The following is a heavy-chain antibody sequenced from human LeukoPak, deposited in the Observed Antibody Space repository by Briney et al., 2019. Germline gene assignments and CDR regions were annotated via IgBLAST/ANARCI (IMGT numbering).Heavy chain of an antibody. CDR2: LYIGRET. D-gene: IGHD3-3*01. CDR3: ARESRVLIGDGYYLDS. J-gene: IGHJ4*02. Sequence: SETLSLTCTVSDVSISNYYWTWIRQPAGKGLEWIGRLYIGRETDYNPSLKSRVTMSVDTSNSQFSLRLTSVTASDTATYYCARESRVLIGDGYYLDSWGPGTLITVSS. CDR1: DVSISNYY. V-gene: IGHV4-4*07.